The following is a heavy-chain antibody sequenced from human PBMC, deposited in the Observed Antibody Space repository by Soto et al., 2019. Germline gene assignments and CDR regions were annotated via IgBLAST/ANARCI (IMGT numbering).Heavy chain of an antibody. D-gene: IGHD3-16*01. J-gene: IGHJ3*02. V-gene: IGHV3-33*01. CDR3: AMRRAAWGAVARHAAFDI. Sequence: LVESGGGVVQPGRSLRLSCAASGFTFSSYGMHWVRQAPGKGLEWVAVIWYDGSNKYYADSVKGRFTISRDNSKNTLYLQMNSLRAEDTAVYFCAMRRAAWGAVARHAAFDIWGRGTTVTVSS. CDR2: IWYDGSNK. CDR1: GFTFSSYG.